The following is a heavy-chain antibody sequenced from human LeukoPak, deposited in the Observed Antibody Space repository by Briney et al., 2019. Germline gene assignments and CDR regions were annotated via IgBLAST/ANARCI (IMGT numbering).Heavy chain of an antibody. CDR2: VSFDGDNK. V-gene: IGHV3-30-3*01. CDR1: GFTFSSYA. J-gene: IGHJ4*02. Sequence: GGSLRLSCAASGFTFSSYAMHWVRQAPGKGLEWVAVVSFDGDNKYHADSVKDRFTISRDNSQNTLYLQLNSLRAEDTAVYYCARDWTLNYWGQGTLVTVSS. D-gene: IGHD3/OR15-3a*01. CDR3: ARDWTLNY.